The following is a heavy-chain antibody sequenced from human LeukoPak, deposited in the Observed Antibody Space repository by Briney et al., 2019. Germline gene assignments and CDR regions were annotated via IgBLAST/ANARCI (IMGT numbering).Heavy chain of an antibody. CDR2: IFYSGRT. J-gene: IGHJ5*02. CDR3: ARLGSAWFDP. CDR1: GGSISSYS. Sequence: PSETLSLTCTVSGGSISSYSWVWIRQPPGKGLEWIGSIFYSGRTNYNPSLETRVAISVDMSNNQFSLRLSSVTAADMAVYYCARLGSAWFDPWGPGTLVTVSS. V-gene: IGHV4-39*01.